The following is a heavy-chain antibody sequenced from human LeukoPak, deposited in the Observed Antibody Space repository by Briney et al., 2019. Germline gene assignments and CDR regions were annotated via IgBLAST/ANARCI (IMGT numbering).Heavy chain of an antibody. CDR3: AGDYGSGSYRFDY. CDR1: GDSISSYS. Sequence: SETLSLTCTVSGDSISSYSWSWVRQPPGRGLGWIGYVYYSGSTTYNPSLKSRVTISLDTSNNQFSLKLSSVTAADTAVYYCAGDYGSGSYRFDYWGQGTLVTVSS. CDR2: VYYSGST. J-gene: IGHJ4*02. V-gene: IGHV4-59*12. D-gene: IGHD3-10*01.